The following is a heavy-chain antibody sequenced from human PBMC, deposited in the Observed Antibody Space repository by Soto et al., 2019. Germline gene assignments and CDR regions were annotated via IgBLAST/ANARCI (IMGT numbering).Heavy chain of an antibody. J-gene: IGHJ4*02. CDR3: ARGYGDYSQSDY. V-gene: IGHV4-59*01. D-gene: IGHD4-17*01. CDR1: GGSTSSYY. Sequence: QVQLQESGPGLVKPSETLSLTCTVSGGSTSSYYWSWIRQPPGKGLEWIGYIYYSGSTNYNPSLKSRVTISVDTSKKQFYLKLSSVTAADTAMYYCARGYGDYSQSDYWGQGTLVTVSS. CDR2: IYYSGST.